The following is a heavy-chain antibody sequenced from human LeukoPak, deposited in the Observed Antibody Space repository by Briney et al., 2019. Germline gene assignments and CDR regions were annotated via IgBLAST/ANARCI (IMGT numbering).Heavy chain of an antibody. V-gene: IGHV3-74*01. CDR2: INSDGNIT. J-gene: IGHJ6*03. Sequence: GSLRLSCAASGFTFSSYWMQWVRQAPGKGLVWVSRINSDGNITNYADSVKGRFTIFRDNAKNTLFLQMSSLRAEDTAVYYRARGGYCTSTSCYDFYYYYMDVWGKGTTVTVSS. CDR3: ARGGYCTSTSCYDFYYYYMDV. CDR1: GFTFSSYW. D-gene: IGHD2-2*01.